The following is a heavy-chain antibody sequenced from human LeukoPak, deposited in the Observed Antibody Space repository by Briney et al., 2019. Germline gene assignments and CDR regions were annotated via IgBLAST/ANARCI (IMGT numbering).Heavy chain of an antibody. V-gene: IGHV3-7*01. CDR1: GFIFDDYA. D-gene: IGHD1-26*01. Sequence: PGGSLRLSCAASGFIFDDYAMNWVRQAPGKGLEWVANIKQDGSEKYYVDSVKGRFTISRDNAKNSLYLQMNSLRAEDTAVYYCAREDGSYYFDYWGQGTLVTVSS. CDR3: AREDGSYYFDY. J-gene: IGHJ4*02. CDR2: IKQDGSEK.